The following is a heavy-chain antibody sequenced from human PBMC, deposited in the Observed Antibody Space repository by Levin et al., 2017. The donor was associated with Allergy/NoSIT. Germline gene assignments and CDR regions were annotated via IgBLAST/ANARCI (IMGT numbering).Heavy chain of an antibody. CDR2: IYSDDDR. CDR1: GFSLSPNGVG. Sequence: SGPTLVKPTQILTLTCTFSGFSLSPNGVGVGWIRQPPGKALEWLALIYSDDDRRYSSSLKSRPTITKDTSKNQVVLTMTNLDPEDTATYFCADSTDRDVLTRHYYSPRFDPWGHGTRVTVSS. D-gene: IGHD3-9*01. CDR3: ADSTDRDVLTRHYYSPRFDP. J-gene: IGHJ5*02. V-gene: IGHV2-5*02.